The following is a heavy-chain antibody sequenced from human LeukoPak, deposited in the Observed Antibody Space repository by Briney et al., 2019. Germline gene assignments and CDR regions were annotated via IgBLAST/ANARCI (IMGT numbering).Heavy chain of an antibody. J-gene: IGHJ2*01. D-gene: IGHD2-2*02. Sequence: ASVKVSCKASGYTFTSYYMHWVRQAPGQGLEWMGIINPSGGSTSYAQKFQGRVTMTRDVSTSTVYMELSSLRSEDTAVYYCARVSRDIVVVPAAIDHWYFDLWGRGTLVTVSS. CDR1: GYTFTSYY. CDR2: INPSGGST. CDR3: ARVSRDIVVVPAAIDHWYFDL. V-gene: IGHV1-46*01.